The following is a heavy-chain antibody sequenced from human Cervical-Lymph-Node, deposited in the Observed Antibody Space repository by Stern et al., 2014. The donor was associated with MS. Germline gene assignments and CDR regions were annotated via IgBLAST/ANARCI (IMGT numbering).Heavy chain of an antibody. CDR2: IDWDDDK. V-gene: IGHV2-70*01. CDR1: GFSLSTSGMC. D-gene: IGHD4/OR15-4a*01. CDR3: ARMVLADNWFDP. J-gene: IGHJ5*02. Sequence: QVTLRESGPALVKTTQTLTLTCTFSGFSLSTSGMCVSWIRQPPGKALEWLALIDWDDDKFYSTSLKTRLAISKDTSKNQVVLTMTNMDPVDTATYYCARMVLADNWFDPWGQGTLVTVSS.